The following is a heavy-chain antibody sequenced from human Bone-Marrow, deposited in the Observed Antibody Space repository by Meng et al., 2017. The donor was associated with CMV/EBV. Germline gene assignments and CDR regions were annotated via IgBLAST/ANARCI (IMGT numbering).Heavy chain of an antibody. CDR2: ISWNSGSI. Sequence: SLKISCAASGFTFDDYAMQWVRQAPGKGLEWVSGISWNSGSIGYADSVKGRFTISRDNAKNSLYLQMHSLRAEDRALYYCAKALFGVVPAAGDAFDIWGQGTMVTVSS. D-gene: IGHD2-2*01. CDR1: GFTFDDYA. J-gene: IGHJ3*02. CDR3: AKALFGVVPAAGDAFDI. V-gene: IGHV3-9*01.